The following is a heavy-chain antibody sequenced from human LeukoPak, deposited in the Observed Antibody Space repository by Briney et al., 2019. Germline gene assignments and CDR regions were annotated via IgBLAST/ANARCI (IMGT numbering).Heavy chain of an antibody. D-gene: IGHD3-10*01. CDR1: GFNFSSYG. Sequence: GGSLRLSCAAPGFNFSSYGMPWVRQAPGKGLEWVAVIWYDGSNKDYADSVEGRFTISRDNSKNTLYLQMNSPRAESTAVYYCAREHYYSSGSYYPIWGQGTMVTVSS. CDR3: AREHYYSSGSYYPI. J-gene: IGHJ3*02. V-gene: IGHV3-33*01. CDR2: IWYDGSNK.